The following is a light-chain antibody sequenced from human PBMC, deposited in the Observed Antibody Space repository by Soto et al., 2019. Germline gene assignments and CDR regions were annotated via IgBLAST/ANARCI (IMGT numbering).Light chain of an antibody. J-gene: IGLJ2*01. CDR2: DVS. Sequence: QSALTQPASVSGSPGQSITISCTGTSSDVGGYNYVSWYQQHPGKAPKVMIYDVSNRPSGVSNRFSGSKSGNTASLTISGLQAEDEADYYCSSYTTSNTYVVFGGGTKVTVL. CDR3: SSYTTSNTYVV. V-gene: IGLV2-14*01. CDR1: SSDVGGYNY.